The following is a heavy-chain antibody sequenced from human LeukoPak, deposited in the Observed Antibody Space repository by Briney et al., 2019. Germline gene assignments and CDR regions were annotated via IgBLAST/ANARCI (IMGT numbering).Heavy chain of an antibody. Sequence: SETLSLTCAVYGGSFSGYYWSWIRQPPGKGLEWIGEINHRGSTNYNPSLKSRVTISVDTSKNQFSLKLSSVTAADTAVYYCARGRTIWFGELYSYWGQGTLVTVSS. J-gene: IGHJ4*02. CDR2: INHRGST. CDR1: GGSFSGYY. V-gene: IGHV4-34*01. D-gene: IGHD3-10*01. CDR3: ARGRTIWFGELYSY.